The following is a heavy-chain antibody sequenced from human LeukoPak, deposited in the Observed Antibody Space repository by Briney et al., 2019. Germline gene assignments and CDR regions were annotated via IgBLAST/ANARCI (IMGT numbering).Heavy chain of an antibody. CDR1: GFTFSSYA. V-gene: IGHV3-23*01. CDR3: AKEGSSGWYNYYGTDV. J-gene: IGHJ6*02. D-gene: IGHD6-19*01. CDR2: ISGSGGST. Sequence: PGGSLRLSCAASGFTFSSYAMSWVRQAPGKGLEWVSAISGSGGSTYYADSVKGRFTISRDNSKNTLYLQMNSLRAEDTAVYYCAKEGSSGWYNYYGTDVWGQGTTVTVSS.